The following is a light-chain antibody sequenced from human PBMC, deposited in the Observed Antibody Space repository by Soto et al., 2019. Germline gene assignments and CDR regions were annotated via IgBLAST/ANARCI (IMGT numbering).Light chain of an antibody. CDR2: EVS. CDR3: SSYTSSSTGV. J-gene: IGLJ2*01. V-gene: IGLV2-14*01. Sequence: QSALTQPASVSGSPGQSITISCTGTSSDVGGYNYVSWYQQHPGKAPKLMIYEVSNRPSGVSNRFSGSKSGNTASLTISGVRAEDEADYYCSSYTSSSTGVFGGGTKVTVL. CDR1: SSDVGGYNY.